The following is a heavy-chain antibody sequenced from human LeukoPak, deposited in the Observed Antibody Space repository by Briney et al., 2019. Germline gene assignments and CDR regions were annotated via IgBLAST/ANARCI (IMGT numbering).Heavy chain of an antibody. Sequence: GGSLRLSCAASGFTFDDYPMHWVRQGPGKGLEWLSLISGDGATTYYADSVKGRFTISRDNSKNTLYLQMNSLRAEDTAVYYCARDWGAARPDYWGQGTLVTVSS. CDR3: ARDWGAARPDY. D-gene: IGHD6-6*01. CDR1: GFTFDDYP. J-gene: IGHJ4*02. V-gene: IGHV3-43*02. CDR2: ISGDGATT.